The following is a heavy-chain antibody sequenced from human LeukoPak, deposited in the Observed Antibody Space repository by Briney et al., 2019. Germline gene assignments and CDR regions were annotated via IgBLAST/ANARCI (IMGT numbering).Heavy chain of an antibody. Sequence: GGSLRFSCAASGLTGSHNYVSWVRQAPGKGLEWVSAIHTSGDTCYADSMKGRFTISRDTSKNTLYLQINSLRVEDTAVYYCIVFGDSNHWGQGTLVTVSS. CDR1: GLTGSHNY. CDR3: IVFGDSNH. CDR2: IHTSGDT. D-gene: IGHD4-17*01. V-gene: IGHV3-53*01. J-gene: IGHJ5*02.